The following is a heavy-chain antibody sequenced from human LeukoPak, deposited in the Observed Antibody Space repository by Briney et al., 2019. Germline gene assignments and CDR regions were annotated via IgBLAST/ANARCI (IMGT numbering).Heavy chain of an antibody. V-gene: IGHV1-2*02. CDR3: ARDYYCSGGSCYPHFDY. J-gene: IGHJ4*02. CDR2: INPNSGGT. D-gene: IGHD2-15*01. CDR1: GYTFTGYY. Sequence: ASVKVSCKASGYTFTGYYMHWVRQAPGQGLEWMGWINPNSGGTNYAQKFQGRVTMTRDTSISTAYMELSRLRSDDTAVYHCARDYYCSGGSCYPHFDYWGQGTLVTVSS.